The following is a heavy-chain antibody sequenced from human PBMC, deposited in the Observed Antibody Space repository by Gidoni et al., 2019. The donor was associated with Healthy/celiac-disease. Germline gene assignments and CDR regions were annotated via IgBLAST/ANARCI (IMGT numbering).Heavy chain of an antibody. V-gene: IGHV3-33*01. Sequence: QVQLVESGGGVVQPGRSLRLSCAASGFTFSNYGMHWVHQAPGKGLEGVAVIWYDGGNKYYADAVKGRFTISRDNSKNTLYVQMNSLRAEDTAVYYCARALEWLPPCVGMDVWGQGTTVSVSS. D-gene: IGHD3-3*01. CDR2: IWYDGGNK. CDR3: ARALEWLPPCVGMDV. CDR1: GFTFSNYG. J-gene: IGHJ6*02.